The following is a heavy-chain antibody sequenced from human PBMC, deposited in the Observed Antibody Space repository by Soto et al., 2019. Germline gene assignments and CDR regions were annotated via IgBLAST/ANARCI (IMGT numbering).Heavy chain of an antibody. V-gene: IGHV3-64*01. D-gene: IGHD6-13*01. Sequence: GGSLRLSCAASGFAFSSYAMHWVRQAPGKGLEYVSAISSNGGSTYYANSVKGRFTISRDNSKNTLYLQMNSLRAEDTAVYYCARRGPGTYFDYWGQGTLVTVSS. CDR2: ISSNGGST. CDR3: ARRGPGTYFDY. CDR1: GFAFSSYA. J-gene: IGHJ4*02.